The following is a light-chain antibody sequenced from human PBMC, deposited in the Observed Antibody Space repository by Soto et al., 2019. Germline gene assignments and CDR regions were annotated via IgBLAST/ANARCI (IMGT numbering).Light chain of an antibody. CDR1: QSIRSW. CDR2: QAS. V-gene: IGKV1-5*03. J-gene: IGKJ1*01. Sequence: DIQMTQSPSTLSASVGDRVTITCRASQSIRSWLAWYQQKPGRAPKRLIYQASSLEAGVPSRFSGSGSGTEFTLIISSLQPDDFARYYCHQDGSSSPWTVGQGTKVEIK. CDR3: HQDGSSSPWT.